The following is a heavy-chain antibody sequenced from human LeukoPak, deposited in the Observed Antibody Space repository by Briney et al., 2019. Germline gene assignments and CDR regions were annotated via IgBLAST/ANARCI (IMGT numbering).Heavy chain of an antibody. D-gene: IGHD3-22*01. CDR1: GYTFTGYY. Sequence: ASVKVSCKASGYTFTGYYMHWVRQAPGQGLEWVGWINPNSGGTNYAQKFQGRVTMTRDTSISTAYMELSRLRSDDTAVYYCARDAPGSGYPTPLYYFDYWGQGTLVTVSS. V-gene: IGHV1-2*02. CDR3: ARDAPGSGYPTPLYYFDY. CDR2: INPNSGGT. J-gene: IGHJ4*02.